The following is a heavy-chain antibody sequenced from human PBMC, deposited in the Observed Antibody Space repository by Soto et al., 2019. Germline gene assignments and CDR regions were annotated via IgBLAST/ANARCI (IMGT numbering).Heavy chain of an antibody. J-gene: IGHJ4*02. V-gene: IGHV3-11*01. CDR3: AGDPFYYASGF. D-gene: IGHD3-16*01. Sequence: GGSLRLSCAASGFKFGDHYMTWIRQAPGKGLEWVSKISGDGTTQYYADSVKGRFTVSRDNTKNSLHLQMNRLRAEDTALYYCAGDPFYYASGFWGQGTLVTVSS. CDR2: ISGDGTTQ. CDR1: GFKFGDHY.